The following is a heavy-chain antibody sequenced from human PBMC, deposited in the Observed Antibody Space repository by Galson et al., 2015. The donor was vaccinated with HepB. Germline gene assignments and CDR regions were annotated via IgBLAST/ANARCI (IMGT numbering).Heavy chain of an antibody. CDR1: GYTFTSYY. CDR3: ARVWGYYYDSSAYYYAY. CDR2: INPNSGGT. V-gene: IGHV1-2*02. Sequence: SVKVSCKASGYTFTSYYMHWVRQAPGQGLEWMGWINPNSGGTTYAQKFQGRVTMTRDTSISTAYMELSRLKSGDTAVYYCARVWGYYYDSSAYYYAYWGQGTLVTVSS. D-gene: IGHD3-22*01. J-gene: IGHJ4*02.